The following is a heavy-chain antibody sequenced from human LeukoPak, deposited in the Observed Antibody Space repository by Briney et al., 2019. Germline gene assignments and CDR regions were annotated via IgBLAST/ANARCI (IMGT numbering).Heavy chain of an antibody. CDR2: MYYSGST. CDR3: AGQYYDFWSGAGDA. CDR1: GGSISSSSYY. V-gene: IGHV4-39*01. D-gene: IGHD3-3*01. Sequence: PSETLSLTCTVSGGSISSSSYYWGWIRQPPGKGLEWIGTMYYSGSTYYNSSLKSRVTISVDTSKSQFSLRLSSVTAADTAVYYCAGQYYDFWSGAGDAWGKGTTVTVSS. J-gene: IGHJ6*04.